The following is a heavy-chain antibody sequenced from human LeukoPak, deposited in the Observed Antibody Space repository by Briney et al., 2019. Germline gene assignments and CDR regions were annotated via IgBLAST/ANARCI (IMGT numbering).Heavy chain of an antibody. V-gene: IGHV3-30-3*01. CDR3: ARVDSIAAADSTRSPAFDI. CDR2: ISYDGSNK. J-gene: IGHJ3*02. Sequence: GGSLRLSCAASGFTFSDYYMSWIRQAPGKGLEWVAIISYDGSNKYYADSVKGRFTISRDNSKNTLYLQMNSLRAEDTAVYYCARVDSIAAADSTRSPAFDIWGQGTMVTVSS. CDR1: GFTFSDYY. D-gene: IGHD6-13*01.